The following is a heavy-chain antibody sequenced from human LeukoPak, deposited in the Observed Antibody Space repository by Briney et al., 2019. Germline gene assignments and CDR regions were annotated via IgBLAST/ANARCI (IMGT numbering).Heavy chain of an antibody. Sequence: SETLSLTCAVSGGSFSDYQWAWIRQSPGKGLEWLGDVSHSGTTTYNPSLKNRITISIDTSNNQISLRLRSVTAADTAVYFCARGLVWRFLLDSRRDSFDIWGQGTTITVSS. CDR2: VSHSGTT. CDR1: GGSFSDYQ. CDR3: ARGLVWRFLLDSRRDSFDI. D-gene: IGHD3-16*01. V-gene: IGHV4-34*01. J-gene: IGHJ3*02.